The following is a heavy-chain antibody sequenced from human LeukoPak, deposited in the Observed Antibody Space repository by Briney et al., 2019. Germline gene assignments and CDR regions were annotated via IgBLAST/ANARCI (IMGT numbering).Heavy chain of an antibody. CDR2: IIPIFGTA. Sequence: ASVKVSCKASGGTFSSYAISWVRQAPGQGLEWMGGIIPIFGTANYAQKFQGRVTITTDESTSTAYMELSSLRSEDTAVYYCASSYYYDSSGYPTHLDYWAREPWSPSPQ. J-gene: IGHJ4*02. V-gene: IGHV1-69*05. CDR3: ASSYYYDSSGYPTHLDY. D-gene: IGHD3-22*01. CDR1: GGTFSSYA.